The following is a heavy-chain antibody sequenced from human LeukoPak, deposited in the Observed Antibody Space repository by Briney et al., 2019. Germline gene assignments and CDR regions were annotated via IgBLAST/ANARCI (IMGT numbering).Heavy chain of an antibody. V-gene: IGHV4-59*01. J-gene: IGHJ4*02. Sequence: SETLSLTCTVSGGSLSSYYWSWVRQPPGKGLEWIGYIYYSGSTNYNPSLKSRVTISVDTSKNQFSLKLSSVTAADTAVYYCARGDGTTALGFDYWGQGTLVTVSS. CDR1: GGSLSSYY. D-gene: IGHD1-1*01. CDR3: ARGDGTTALGFDY. CDR2: IYYSGST.